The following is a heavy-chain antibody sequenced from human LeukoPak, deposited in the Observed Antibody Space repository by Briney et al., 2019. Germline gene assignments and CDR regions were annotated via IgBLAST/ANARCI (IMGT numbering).Heavy chain of an antibody. D-gene: IGHD6-13*01. CDR2: ISYDGSNK. CDR1: GFTFSSYA. V-gene: IGHV3-30*01. J-gene: IGHJ5*02. Sequence: GGSLRLSCAASGFTFSSYAMHWVRQAPGKGLEWVAVISYDGSNKYYADSVKGRFTISRDNSKNTLYLQMNSLRAEDTAVYCCARADGYSSSWYEYNWFDPWGQGTLVTVSS. CDR3: ARADGYSSSWYEYNWFDP.